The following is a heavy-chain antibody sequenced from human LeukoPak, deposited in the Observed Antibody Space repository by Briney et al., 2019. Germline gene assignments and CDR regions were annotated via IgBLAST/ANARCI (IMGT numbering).Heavy chain of an antibody. V-gene: IGHV4-4*07. Sequence: PSETLSLTCTVSGGSISSYYWSWIRQPAGKGLEWIGRFYTSRSTNYNPSLKSRVTMSVDTSKNQFSLNLNSVTAADTAVYYCAGGVTTEWFDPWGQGTLVTVSS. CDR1: GGSISSYY. J-gene: IGHJ5*02. CDR3: AGGVTTEWFDP. CDR2: FYTSRST. D-gene: IGHD2-21*02.